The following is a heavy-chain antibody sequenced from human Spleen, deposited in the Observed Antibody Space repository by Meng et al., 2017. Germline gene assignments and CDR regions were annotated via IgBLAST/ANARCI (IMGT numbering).Heavy chain of an antibody. D-gene: IGHD1-26*01. V-gene: IGHV4-38-2*01. Sequence: SETLSLTCAVSGYSISSGYYWGWSRQPPGKELEGIGSIYHSGSTYYNPSLKSRVTISVDTSKNQFPLQLSSVTAADTAVYYGARGGGSQDYFDYWGQGTLVTVSS. CDR1: GYSISSGYY. J-gene: IGHJ4*02. CDR3: ARGGGSQDYFDY. CDR2: IYHSGST.